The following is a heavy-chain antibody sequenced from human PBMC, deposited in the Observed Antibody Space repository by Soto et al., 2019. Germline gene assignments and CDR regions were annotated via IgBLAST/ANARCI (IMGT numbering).Heavy chain of an antibody. CDR1: GYTFTSYG. CDR3: ASGYCSGDTCYNGMDV. Sequence: QVQLVQSGAEVKQPGASVKVSCKASGYTFTSYGISWVRQAPGQGLEWMGWISADNGNTNYAQKFQGRVTMTTDTSTNTAYMELRSLRSDDTAVYYCASGYCSGDTCYNGMDVWGQGTTVTVS. J-gene: IGHJ6*02. D-gene: IGHD2-15*01. CDR2: ISADNGNT. V-gene: IGHV1-18*01.